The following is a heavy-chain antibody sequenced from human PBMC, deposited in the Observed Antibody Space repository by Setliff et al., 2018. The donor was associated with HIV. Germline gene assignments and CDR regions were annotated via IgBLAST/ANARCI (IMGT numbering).Heavy chain of an antibody. D-gene: IGHD3-16*02. J-gene: IGHJ4*02. CDR3: AGDVWGSYRSFGY. CDR1: GGTFSSYA. CDR2: IIPTLGIA. V-gene: IGHV1-69*10. Sequence: SVKVSCKASGGTFSSYAISWVRQAPGQGLEWMGGIIPTLGIANYAQKFQGRVTITADESTSTAYMELSSLRSEDTAVYYCAGDVWGSYRSFGYWGQGTLVTVSS.